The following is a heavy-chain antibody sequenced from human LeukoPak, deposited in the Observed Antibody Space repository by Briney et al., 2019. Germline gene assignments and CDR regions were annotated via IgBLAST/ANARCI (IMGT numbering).Heavy chain of an antibody. V-gene: IGHV1-18*01. CDR1: GYTFTSYG. CDR3: ARFGYGSGSYSVWDYYYYYMDV. Sequence: ASVKVSCKASGYTFTSYGISWVRQAPGQGLEWMGWISAYNGNTNYAQNLQGRVTMTTDTSTSTAYMELRSLRSDDTAVYYCARFGYGSGSYSVWDYYYYYMDVWGKGTTVTVSS. CDR2: ISAYNGNT. J-gene: IGHJ6*03. D-gene: IGHD3-10*01.